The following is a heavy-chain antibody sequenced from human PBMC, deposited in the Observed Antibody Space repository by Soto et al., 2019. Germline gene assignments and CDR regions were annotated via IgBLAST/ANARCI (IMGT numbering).Heavy chain of an antibody. V-gene: IGHV1-18*04. Sequence: ASVNVSCKASGYTFISYGISWVRQAPGQGLEWMGWISAYNGNTNYAQKLQGRVTMTTDTSTSTAYMELRSLRSDDTAVYYCARDRHYYYGSGSPKNNNWFDPWGQGTLVTVSS. D-gene: IGHD3-10*01. CDR2: ISAYNGNT. CDR1: GYTFISYG. J-gene: IGHJ5*02. CDR3: ARDRHYYYGSGSPKNNNWFDP.